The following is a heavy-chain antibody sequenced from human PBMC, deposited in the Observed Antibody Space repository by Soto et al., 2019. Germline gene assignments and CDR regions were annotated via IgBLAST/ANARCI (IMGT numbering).Heavy chain of an antibody. CDR3: ATRITVFGLLIPPFDP. D-gene: IGHD3-3*01. Sequence: PSETLSLTCAVYGGSVNGYYWNWIRQPPGNGLDSIGPLNLTGRTHYHPSLKSLVTMSVDTSKNQFSLRLSSVTAADTAIYYCATRITVFGLLIPPFDPWGQGTQVTVSS. CDR2: LNLTGRT. J-gene: IGHJ5*02. CDR1: GGSVNGYY. V-gene: IGHV4-34*01.